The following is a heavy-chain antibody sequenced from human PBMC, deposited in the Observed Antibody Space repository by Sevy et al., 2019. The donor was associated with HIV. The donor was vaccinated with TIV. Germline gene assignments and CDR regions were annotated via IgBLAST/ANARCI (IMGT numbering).Heavy chain of an antibody. CDR2: ISGSGGSK. CDR1: GFTFSSYA. V-gene: IGHV3-23*01. D-gene: IGHD3-22*01. CDR3: AKDPPRATMIEGY. J-gene: IGHJ4*02. Sequence: GGSLRLSCAASGFTFSSYAMSWVRQAPGKGLEWVSAISGSGGSKYYAASVKGRFTISRDNSKNTLYLQMNSLRAEDTAVYYCAKDPPRATMIEGYWGQGTLVTVSS.